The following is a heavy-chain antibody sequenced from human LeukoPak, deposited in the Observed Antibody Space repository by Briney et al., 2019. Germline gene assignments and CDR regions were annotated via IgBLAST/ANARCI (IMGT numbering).Heavy chain of an antibody. CDR3: ARATPWFGELSGLY. D-gene: IGHD3-10*01. CDR1: GYTFTSYA. Sequence: ASVKVSCKASGYTFTSYAMHWVRQAPGQRLEWMGWINAGNGNTKYSQEFQGRVTITRDTSASTAYMELSSLRSEDMAVYYCARATPWFGELSGLYWGQGTLVTVSS. CDR2: INAGNGNT. J-gene: IGHJ4*02. V-gene: IGHV1-3*03.